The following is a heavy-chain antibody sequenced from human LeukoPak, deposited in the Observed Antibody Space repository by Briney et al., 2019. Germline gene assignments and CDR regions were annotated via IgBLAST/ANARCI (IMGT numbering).Heavy chain of an antibody. J-gene: IGHJ4*02. CDR1: GDSISSYY. Sequence: PSETLSLTCTVSGDSISSYYWSWIRQPPGKGLEWIGYIYYSGSTKYNASLKSRVTISVDTSKNQFSLKLSSVTAADTAVYYCARAVTTGEALLDYFDYWGQGTLVTVSS. D-gene: IGHD4-17*01. CDR3: ARAVTTGEALLDYFDY. CDR2: IYYSGST. V-gene: IGHV4-59*01.